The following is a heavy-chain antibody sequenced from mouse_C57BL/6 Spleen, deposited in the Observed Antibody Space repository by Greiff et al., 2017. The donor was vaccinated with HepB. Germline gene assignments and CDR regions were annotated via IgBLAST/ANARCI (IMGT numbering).Heavy chain of an antibody. J-gene: IGHJ1*03. Sequence: VQLQQPGAELVMPGASVKLSCKASGYTFTSYWMPWVKQRPGQGLEWIGEIDPSDSYTNYNQKFKGKSTLTVDKSSSTAYMQLSRLTSEDSAVYYCARRHYGSSPSYWYFDVWGTGTTVTVAS. CDR3: ARRHYGSSPSYWYFDV. D-gene: IGHD1-1*01. V-gene: IGHV1-69*01. CDR2: IDPSDSYT. CDR1: GYTFTSYW.